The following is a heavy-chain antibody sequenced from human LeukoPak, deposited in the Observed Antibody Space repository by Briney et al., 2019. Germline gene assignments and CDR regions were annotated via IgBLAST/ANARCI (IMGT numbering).Heavy chain of an antibody. V-gene: IGHV5-51*01. CDR1: GYSFNTYW. D-gene: IGHD2-15*01. Sequence: GESLKISCKGSGYSFNTYWIGWVRQMPGKGLEWMGIIYPGDSDTRYSPSFQGQVTISADKSISTAYLQWSSLKASDTAMYYCARRYCSGGSCHANAFDIWGQGTMVTVSS. CDR3: ARRYCSGGSCHANAFDI. J-gene: IGHJ3*02. CDR2: IYPGDSDT.